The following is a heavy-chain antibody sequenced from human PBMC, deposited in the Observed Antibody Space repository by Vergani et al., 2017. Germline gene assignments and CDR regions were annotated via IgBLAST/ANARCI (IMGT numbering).Heavy chain of an antibody. J-gene: IGHJ4*02. Sequence: GQLAQSGAEVKKPGSSVKVSCKASGGTFSSNSISWVRQAPGQGLEWMGRIIPIFGTTSYAQKFQGRVTILADESTSTAYMELSSLRSEDTAVYYCARPHGDILPPDPRRLDYWGQGTLVTVSS. CDR2: IIPIFGTT. CDR1: GGTFSSNS. V-gene: IGHV1-69*13. CDR3: ARPHGDILPPDPRRLDY.